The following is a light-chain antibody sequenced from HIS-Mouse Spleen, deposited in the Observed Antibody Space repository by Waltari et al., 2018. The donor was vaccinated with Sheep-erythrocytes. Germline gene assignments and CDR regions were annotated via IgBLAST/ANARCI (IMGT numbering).Light chain of an antibody. J-gene: IGLJ1*01. CDR2: DVS. CDR3: CSYAGSYNHV. CDR1: SSDVGGYNY. V-gene: IGLV2-11*01. Sequence: QSTLTQPRPVSGSPGQSVTISCTGTSSDVGGYNYVSWYQQHPGKAPKLMMYDVSKRPAGVPDRLSGSKSGNTASLTICGLQAEDEADYSCCSYAGSYNHVFATGTKVTVL.